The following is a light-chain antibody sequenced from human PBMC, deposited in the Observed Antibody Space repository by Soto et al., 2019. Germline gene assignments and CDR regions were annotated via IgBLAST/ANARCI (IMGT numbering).Light chain of an antibody. V-gene: IGKV1D-12*01. CDR3: QQANTFTLT. Sequence: DIQMTQSPSSVSASVGDRVTITCRASQDVSSWLAWYQQKPGKDPKVLIYATSSLQSGVPSRFSGSGSGTDFTLTISRLQTEDFATYYCQQANTFTLTFGGGTKVDIK. CDR2: ATS. CDR1: QDVSSW. J-gene: IGKJ4*01.